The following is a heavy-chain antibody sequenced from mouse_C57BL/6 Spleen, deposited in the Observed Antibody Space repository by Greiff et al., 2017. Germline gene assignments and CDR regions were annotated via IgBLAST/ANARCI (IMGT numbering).Heavy chain of an antibody. CDR3: ATRDDGYTFAY. V-gene: IGHV1-64*01. J-gene: IGHJ3*01. Sequence: QVQLQQPGAELVKPGASVKLSCKASGYTFTSYWMHWVKQRPGQGLEWIGMIHPNSGNTNYNEKFKSKATLTVDKSSSPAYMQLSSLTSEDSAVYYCATRDDGYTFAYWGQGTLVTVSA. CDR2: IHPNSGNT. D-gene: IGHD2-3*01. CDR1: GYTFTSYW.